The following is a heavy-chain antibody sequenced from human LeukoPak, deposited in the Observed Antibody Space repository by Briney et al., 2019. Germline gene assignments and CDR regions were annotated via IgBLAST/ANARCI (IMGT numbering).Heavy chain of an antibody. CDR3: AKVGSYYNFYYFDY. V-gene: IGHV3-23*01. J-gene: IGHJ4*02. D-gene: IGHD3-10*01. CDR2: ISGSGGST. Sequence: LPGGSLRLSCAASGFTFSSYAMSWVRQAPGKGLEWVSCISGSGGSTYYADSVKGRFTISRDNSKNTLYLQMNSLRAEDTAVYYCAKVGSYYNFYYFDYWGQGTLVSVSS. CDR1: GFTFSSYA.